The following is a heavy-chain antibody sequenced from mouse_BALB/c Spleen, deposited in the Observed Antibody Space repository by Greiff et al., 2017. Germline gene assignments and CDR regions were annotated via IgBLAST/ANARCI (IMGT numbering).Heavy chain of an antibody. Sequence: EVKLVESGGGLVKPGGSLKLSCAASGFTFSSYAMSWVRQTPEKRLEWVASISSGGSTYYPDSVKGRFTISRDNARNILYLQMSSLRSEDTAMYYCARGRDYDYDYWGQGTTLTVSS. J-gene: IGHJ2*01. D-gene: IGHD2-4*01. CDR2: ISSGGST. CDR1: GFTFSSYA. V-gene: IGHV5-6-5*01. CDR3: ARGRDYDYDY.